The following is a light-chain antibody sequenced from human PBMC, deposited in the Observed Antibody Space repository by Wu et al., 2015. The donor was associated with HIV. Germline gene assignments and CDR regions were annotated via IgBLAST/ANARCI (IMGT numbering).Light chain of an antibody. V-gene: IGKV3D-15*01. CDR2: GAS. J-gene: IGKJ2*01. Sequence: EIVMTQSPATLSVSPGERATLSCRASQSVTNNLAWYQQIPGQPPRLLIYGASTRAIGIPARFSGRGSGTDFTLTISSVQPEDVAVYYCQQYNDSVGGLMYTFGQGTKLEIK. CDR1: QSVTNN. CDR3: QQYNDSVGGLMYT.